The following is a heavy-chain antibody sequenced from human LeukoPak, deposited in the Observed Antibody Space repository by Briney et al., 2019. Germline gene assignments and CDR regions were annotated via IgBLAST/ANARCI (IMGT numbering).Heavy chain of an antibody. CDR3: ARQPYYYDSSSYHSSFDY. CDR1: GGSISSSTYY. Sequence: PSETLSLTCTVSGGSISSSTYYWGWIRQPPGKGLEWIGSIYYSGSTYYNPSLKRRVTISVDTSKNQFSLELRSVTAADTAVYYCARQPYYYDSSSYHSSFDYWGQGTLVTVSS. J-gene: IGHJ4*02. CDR2: IYYSGST. D-gene: IGHD3-22*01. V-gene: IGHV4-39*01.